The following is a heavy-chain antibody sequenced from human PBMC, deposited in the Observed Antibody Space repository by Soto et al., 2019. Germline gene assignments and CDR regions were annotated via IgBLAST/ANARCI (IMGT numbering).Heavy chain of an antibody. D-gene: IGHD2-21*02. V-gene: IGHV4-31*03. J-gene: IGHJ5*02. CDR2: ISSSGST. Sequence: PSETLSLTCTVSGDSIGGVGYWSWIRQFPGRGLEWIGCISSSGSTYYNPTLNNRISLSLDTSQNQFSLKLHSATAADTAVYYCARSGVTGIVIPSHWFDPWGQGTLVTVSS. CDR3: ARSGVTGIVIPSHWFDP. CDR1: GDSIGGVGY.